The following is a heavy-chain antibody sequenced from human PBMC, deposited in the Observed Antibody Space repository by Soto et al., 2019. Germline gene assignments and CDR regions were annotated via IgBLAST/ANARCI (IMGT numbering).Heavy chain of an antibody. Sequence: SGPRCEPTQTLTLTCAFSGFSLSTSGVGVGWIRQPPGKALEWLAFIYWYDDKRYSPSLKSRLTITKDTSKNQVVLTMTNMDPLDTATYYCARSHAETLRYFDWLLPYPWFDPWGQGTLVTVSS. CDR2: IYWYDDK. CDR3: ARSHAETLRYFDWLLPYPWFDP. J-gene: IGHJ5*02. D-gene: IGHD3-9*01. CDR1: GFSLSTSGVG. V-gene: IGHV2-5*01.